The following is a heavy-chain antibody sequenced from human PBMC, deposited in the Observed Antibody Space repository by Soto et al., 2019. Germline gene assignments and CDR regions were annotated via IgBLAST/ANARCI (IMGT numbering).Heavy chain of an antibody. Sequence: SETLSLTCTVSGGSISSSGYYWSWVRQHPGKGLKWIGYIYYSGRTYYNSSLKSRLSISIDTSKNHFSMKLSSVTAADTAVYYCLRGWAGNGTLDSWGQGTLVTVS. CDR1: GGSISSSGYY. CDR3: LRGWAGNGTLDS. V-gene: IGHV4-31*03. CDR2: IYYSGRT. J-gene: IGHJ4*02. D-gene: IGHD1-26*01.